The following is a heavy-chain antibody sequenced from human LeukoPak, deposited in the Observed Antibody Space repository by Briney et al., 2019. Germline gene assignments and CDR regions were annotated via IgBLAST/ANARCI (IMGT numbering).Heavy chain of an antibody. CDR2: ISYDGSNK. D-gene: IGHD2-2*01. CDR3: AKGGDIVVVPAAMPPDY. CDR1: GFTFINYA. Sequence: GGSLRLSCAASGFTFINYAMYWVRQAPGKGLEWVAVISYDGSNKYYADSVKGRFTISRDSSKNTLYLQMNSLRVEDTAVYYCAKGGDIVVVPAAMPPDYWGQGTLVTVSS. V-gene: IGHV3-30-3*01. J-gene: IGHJ4*02.